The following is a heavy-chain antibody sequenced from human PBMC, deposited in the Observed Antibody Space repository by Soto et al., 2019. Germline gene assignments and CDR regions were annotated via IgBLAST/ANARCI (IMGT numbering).Heavy chain of an antibody. Sequence: EVPLLESGGGLVQPGGSLRLSCAASGFTFSNYAVTWVRQAPGKGLEWGSTISGSGGSTYYADSVKGRFTISRDNSKNTLYLQMNSLRAEDTAVYYCAKDQGSSWYEIDYWGQGTLVTVSS. CDR3: AKDQGSSWYEIDY. J-gene: IGHJ4*02. V-gene: IGHV3-23*01. D-gene: IGHD6-13*01. CDR1: GFTFSNYA. CDR2: ISGSGGST.